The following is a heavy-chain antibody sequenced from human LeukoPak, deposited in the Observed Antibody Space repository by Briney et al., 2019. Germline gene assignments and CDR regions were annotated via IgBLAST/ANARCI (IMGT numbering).Heavy chain of an antibody. CDR3: ARDTSAWRYGMDV. J-gene: IGHJ6*02. D-gene: IGHD6-19*01. CDR1: GFTFSSHW. Sequence: PGGSLRLSCEASGFTFSSHWMSWVRQAPGKGLEWVAIIKQDGSEKDYVDSVTGRFTISRDNAKNSLYLQMNSPRDEDTAVYYCARDTSAWRYGMDVWGQGTTVTVSS. CDR2: IKQDGSEK. V-gene: IGHV3-7*01.